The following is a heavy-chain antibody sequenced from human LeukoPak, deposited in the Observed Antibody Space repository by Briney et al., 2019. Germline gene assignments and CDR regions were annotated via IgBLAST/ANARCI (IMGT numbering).Heavy chain of an antibody. J-gene: IGHJ5*02. CDR2: IIPFLDIV. D-gene: IGHD2/OR15-2a*01. CDR1: GGTFISYA. V-gene: IGHV1-69*04. CDR3: ARRNEYTNSFHN. Sequence: ASVKVSCKASGGTFISYAINWVRQAPGQGLEWMGRIIPFLDIVNYAQKFQGRVTITADISTSTAYMELSSLTSEDTAVYFCARRNEYTNSFHNWGQGTLVTVSS.